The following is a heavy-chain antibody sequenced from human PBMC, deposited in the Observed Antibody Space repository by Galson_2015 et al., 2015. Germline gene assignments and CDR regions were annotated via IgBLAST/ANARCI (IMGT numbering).Heavy chain of an antibody. V-gene: IGHV3-15*01. CDR2: IKSKGAGGAT. D-gene: IGHD6-13*01. CDR3: ATGVSLTDY. CDR1: GFTFTSAY. J-gene: IGHJ4*02. Sequence: SLRLSCAASGFTFTSAYMSWIRQAPGKGLEWVAQIKSKGAGGATDYAAPVRGRFTVSRDDSTATIHLQMNSLQTEDTAMYYCATGVSLTDYWGQGTLVTVSS.